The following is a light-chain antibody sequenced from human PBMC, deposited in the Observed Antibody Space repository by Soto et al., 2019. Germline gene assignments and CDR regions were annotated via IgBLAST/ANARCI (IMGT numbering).Light chain of an antibody. CDR2: GAS. J-gene: IGKJ5*01. V-gene: IGKV3-20*01. Sequence: EIVFTQSPGTLSLSPGERATLSCSASQRVSSSYLAWYQQKPGQAPRLLIYGASSRPTGIPDRFSGSGSGTDFTLTISRLEPEDFAVYYCQQYGSSSTFGQGTRLEIK. CDR1: QRVSSSY. CDR3: QQYGSSST.